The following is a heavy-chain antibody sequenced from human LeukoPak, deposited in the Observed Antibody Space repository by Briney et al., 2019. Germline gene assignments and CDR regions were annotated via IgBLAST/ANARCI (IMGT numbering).Heavy chain of an antibody. D-gene: IGHD6-19*01. V-gene: IGHV4-59*12. CDR3: ARGAGYSSGTAGYFGDLYFDY. CDR2: IYYSGST. J-gene: IGHJ4*02. CDR1: GGSISSYY. Sequence: SETLSLTCTVSGGSISSYYWSWIRQPPGKGLEWIGYIYYSGSTNYNPSLKSRVTITVDTSKNQFSLKLSSVTAADTAVYYCARGAGYSSGTAGYFGDLYFDYWGQGTLVTVSS.